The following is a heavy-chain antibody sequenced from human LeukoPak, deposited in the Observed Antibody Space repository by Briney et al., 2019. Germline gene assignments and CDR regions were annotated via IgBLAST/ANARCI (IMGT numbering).Heavy chain of an antibody. J-gene: IGHJ6*02. V-gene: IGHV3-21*01. Sequence: GGSLRLSCAASGFTFSNYNMYCVRQAPGKGLEWVSSISSTSEHIYYADSVKGRFTISRDNAKNPLHLQMNSLRAEDTAVYYCARAPYGSGYGMHVWGQGPTVTVSS. CDR1: GFTFSNYN. CDR2: ISSTSEHI. D-gene: IGHD3-10*01. CDR3: ARAPYGSGYGMHV.